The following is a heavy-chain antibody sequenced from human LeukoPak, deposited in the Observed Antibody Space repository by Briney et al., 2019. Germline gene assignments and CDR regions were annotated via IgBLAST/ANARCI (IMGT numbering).Heavy chain of an antibody. CDR3: ARQNYGSAPLRY. CDR2: IYYSGST. Sequence: SETLSLTCTVPGGSISSSYWSWIRQPPGKGLEWIGYIYYSGSTNYNPSLKSRVTISVDTSKNQFSLKLSSVTAADTAVYFCARQNYGSAPLRYWGQGTLVTVSS. V-gene: IGHV4-59*08. J-gene: IGHJ4*02. D-gene: IGHD3-10*01. CDR1: GGSISSSY.